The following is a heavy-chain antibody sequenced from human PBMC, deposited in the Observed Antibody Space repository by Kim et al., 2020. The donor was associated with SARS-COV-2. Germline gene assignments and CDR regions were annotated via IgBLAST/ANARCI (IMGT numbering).Heavy chain of an antibody. CDR1: GITFSKYS. CDR3: ATSIDWLAHY. CDR2: ITGSSGTI. D-gene: IGHD3-9*01. J-gene: IGHJ4*02. Sequence: GGSLRLSCAASGITFSKYSMNWVRQAPGEGLEWISYITGSSGTIYYADSVKGRFSISRDNAENSVYLQMNSLRDEDTAVYYCATSIDWLAHYWGQGTLVTVSS. V-gene: IGHV3-48*02.